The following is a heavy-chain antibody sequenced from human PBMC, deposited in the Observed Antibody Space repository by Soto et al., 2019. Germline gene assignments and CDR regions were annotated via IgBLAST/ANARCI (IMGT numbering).Heavy chain of an antibody. J-gene: IGHJ4*02. V-gene: IGHV4-59*08. D-gene: IGHD3-3*02. CDR3: ARHSHFWSGPELGY. Sequence: WETLYLTCTASGGSISSYYWTWFRQPPGKGLEWIGYIYYSGSTNYNPSLKSRVTISVDTSKNQSPLKLSSVPAADTAVYYCARHSHFWSGPELGYWGQGTLVTVSS. CDR1: GGSISSYY. CDR2: IYYSGST.